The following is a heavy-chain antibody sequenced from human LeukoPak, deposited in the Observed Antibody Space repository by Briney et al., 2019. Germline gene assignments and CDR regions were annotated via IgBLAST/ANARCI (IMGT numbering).Heavy chain of an antibody. CDR1: GGSFSGYY. J-gene: IGHJ3*02. CDR3: ARVRDGYNWRGAFDI. D-gene: IGHD5-24*01. CDR2: INHSGST. V-gene: IGHV4-34*01. Sequence: SETLSLTCAVYGGSFSGYYWSWIRQPPGKGLEWIREINHSGSTNYNPSLKSRVTISVDTSKNQFSLKLSSVTAADTAVYYCARVRDGYNWRGAFDIRGQGTMVTVSS.